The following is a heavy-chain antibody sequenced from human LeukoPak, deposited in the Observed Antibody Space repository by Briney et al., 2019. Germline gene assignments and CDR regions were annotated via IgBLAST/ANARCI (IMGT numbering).Heavy chain of an antibody. CDR1: GFTFGDYA. J-gene: IGHJ6*03. CDR3: TRDIVTGLYYYYYYMDV. D-gene: IGHD1-20*01. V-gene: IGHV3-49*04. Sequence: PGGSLRLSCTASGFTFGDYAMSWVRQAPGKGLEWVGFIRSKAYGGTTEYAASVKGRFTISRDDSKSIAYLQMNSLKTEDTAVYYCTRDIVTGLYYYYYYMDVWGKGTTVTVSS. CDR2: IRSKAYGGTT.